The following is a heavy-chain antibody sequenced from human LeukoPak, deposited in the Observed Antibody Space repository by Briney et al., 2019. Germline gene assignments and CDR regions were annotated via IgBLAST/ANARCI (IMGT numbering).Heavy chain of an antibody. CDR3: ARVNSIPGQWLVPILWFDP. V-gene: IGHV4-59*01. CDR2: IYYSGST. J-gene: IGHJ5*02. Sequence: SETLSLTCTVSGGSISSYYWSWIRQPPGKGLEWIGYIYYSGSTNYNPSLKSRVTISVDTSKNQFSLKLSSVTAADTAVYYCARVNSIPGQWLVPILWFDPWGQGTLVTVSS. CDR1: GGSISSYY. D-gene: IGHD6-19*01.